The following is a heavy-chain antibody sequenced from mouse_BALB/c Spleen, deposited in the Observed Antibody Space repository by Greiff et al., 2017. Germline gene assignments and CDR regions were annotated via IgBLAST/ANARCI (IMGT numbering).Heavy chain of an antibody. D-gene: IGHD2-14*01. CDR1: GYTFTSYV. CDR2: IYPGDGST. Sequence: QVHVKQSGPELVKPGALVKISCKASGYTFTSYVINWVKQRPGQGLEWIGWIYPGDGSTKYNEKFKGKATLTADKSSSTAYMQLSSLTSENSAVYFCARKDRYDNYFDYWGQGTTLTVSS. J-gene: IGHJ2*01. V-gene: IGHV1S56*01. CDR3: ARKDRYDNYFDY.